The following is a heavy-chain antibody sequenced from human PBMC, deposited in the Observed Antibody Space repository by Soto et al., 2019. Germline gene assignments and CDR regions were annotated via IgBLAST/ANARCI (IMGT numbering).Heavy chain of an antibody. Sequence: PSETLSLTCAVAGGSSSDGGYSWSWIRQPPGKGLEWIGFIYHNGNTYYNPSLKSRLTMSVDTSKNQFSLNLSSVTAADTAVYYCARADFDWLLSGWGQGTLVTVSS. CDR2: IYHNGNT. V-gene: IGHV4-30-2*01. D-gene: IGHD3-9*01. CDR1: GGSSSDGGYS. CDR3: ARADFDWLLSG. J-gene: IGHJ4*02.